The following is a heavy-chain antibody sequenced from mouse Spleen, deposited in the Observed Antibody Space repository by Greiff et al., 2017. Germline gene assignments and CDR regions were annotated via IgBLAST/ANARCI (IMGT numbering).Heavy chain of an antibody. CDR2: ISYSGST. CDR3: ARDGGRFDY. V-gene: IGHV3-2*02. J-gene: IGHJ2*01. D-gene: IGHD1-1*02. CDR1: GYSITSDYA. Sequence: EVKLMESGPGLVKPSQSLSLTCTVTGYSITSDYAWNWIRQSPGNKLEWMGYISYSGSTSYNPSLKSRISITRDTSKNQFFLQLNSVTTEDTATYYCARDGGRFDYWGQGTTLTVSS.